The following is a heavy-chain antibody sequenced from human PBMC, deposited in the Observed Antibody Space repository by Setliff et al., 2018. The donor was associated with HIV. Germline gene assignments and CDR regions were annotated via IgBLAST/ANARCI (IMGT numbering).Heavy chain of an antibody. CDR1: GYMFIAYG. Sequence: GASVKVSCKTSGYMFIAYGMSWVRRAHGQGLEWMGWIGPYNGRTEYAQEFQGRVSLTIDTSASTAYMELRSLRSDDTAVYYCVKVFAFGVDAFDIWGQGTVVTVSS. J-gene: IGHJ3*02. V-gene: IGHV1-18*01. D-gene: IGHD3-16*01. CDR3: VKVFAFGVDAFDI. CDR2: IGPYNGRT.